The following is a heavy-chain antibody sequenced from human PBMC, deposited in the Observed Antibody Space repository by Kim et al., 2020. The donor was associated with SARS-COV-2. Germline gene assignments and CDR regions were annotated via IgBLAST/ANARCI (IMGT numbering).Heavy chain of an antibody. Sequence: GGSLRLSCAASGFTFSSYAMHWVRQAPGKGLEYVSAISSNGGSTYYANSVKGRFTISRDNSKNTLYLQMGSLRAEDMAVYYCARGGLPAKYYYYYGMDVWGQGTTVTVSS. J-gene: IGHJ6*02. CDR3: ARGGLPAKYYYYYGMDV. CDR1: GFTFSSYA. V-gene: IGHV3-64*01. D-gene: IGHD2-2*01. CDR2: ISSNGGST.